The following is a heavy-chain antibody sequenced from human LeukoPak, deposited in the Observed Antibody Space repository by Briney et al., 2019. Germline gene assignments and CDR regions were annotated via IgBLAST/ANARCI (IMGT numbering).Heavy chain of an antibody. Sequence: SGGSLRLSCAASGFTFSNYGMNWVRQAPGKGLEWVAFIRYDGSNKYYADSVKGRFTISRDSSKNTLYLQMNSLRAEDTAVYYCSKESQFSYSGTFYIDCWGQGTLVTVSS. D-gene: IGHD1-26*01. J-gene: IGHJ4*02. V-gene: IGHV3-30*02. CDR1: GFTFSNYG. CDR2: IRYDGSNK. CDR3: SKESQFSYSGTFYIDC.